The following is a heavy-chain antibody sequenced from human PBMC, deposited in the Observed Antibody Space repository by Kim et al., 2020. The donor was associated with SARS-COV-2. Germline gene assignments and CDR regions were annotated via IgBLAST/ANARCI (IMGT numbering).Heavy chain of an antibody. CDR2: ISSSSSYI. Sequence: GGSLRLSCAASGFTFSSYSMNWVRQAPGKGLEWVSSISSSSSYIYYADSVKGRFTISRDNAKNSLYLQMNSLRAEDTAVYYCARLGLLTGSPDAFDIWGQGTMVTVSS. CDR1: GFTFSSYS. D-gene: IGHD3-9*01. CDR3: ARLGLLTGSPDAFDI. V-gene: IGHV3-21*01. J-gene: IGHJ3*02.